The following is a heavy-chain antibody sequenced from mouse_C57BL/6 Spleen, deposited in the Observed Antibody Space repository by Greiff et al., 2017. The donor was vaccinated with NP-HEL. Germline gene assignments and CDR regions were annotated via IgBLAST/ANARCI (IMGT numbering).Heavy chain of an antibody. D-gene: IGHD2-1*01. CDR1: GFTFSSYA. CDR3: ARALYYGNYEDYAMDY. CDR2: ISDGGSYT. V-gene: IGHV5-4*01. J-gene: IGHJ4*01. Sequence: EVHLVESGGGLVKPGGSLKLSCAASGFTFSSYAMSWVRQTPEKRLEWVATISDGGSYTYYPDNVKGRFTISRDNAKNNLYLQMSHLKSEDTAMYYCARALYYGNYEDYAMDYWGQGTSVTVSS.